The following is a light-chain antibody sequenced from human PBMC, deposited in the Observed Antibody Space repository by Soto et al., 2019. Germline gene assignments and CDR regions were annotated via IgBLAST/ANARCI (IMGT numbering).Light chain of an antibody. Sequence: EIVLTQSPATLSLSPGERDTISCRASESISTYLGWYQQKPGQAPRPLIYDASNRATGIPARFSGSGSGTEFTLTISSLEPEDSAVYFCQQRSSGVTFGQGTRLRLN. CDR1: ESISTY. CDR3: QQRSSGVT. CDR2: DAS. J-gene: IGKJ5*01. V-gene: IGKV3-11*01.